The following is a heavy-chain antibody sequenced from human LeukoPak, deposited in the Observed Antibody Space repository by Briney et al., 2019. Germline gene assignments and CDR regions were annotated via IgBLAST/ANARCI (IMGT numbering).Heavy chain of an antibody. CDR3: ARGNWNYGSWFFDL. Sequence: PSETLSLTCTVSGASIHDDHFTWIRQPPGKGLEWTGHIHQSGSTSYHPPLRSRVSISLDRSNNQFSLEVNFVTAADTAVYYCARGNWNYGSWFFDLWGRGTLVTVSS. CDR2: IHQSGST. CDR1: GASIHDDH. J-gene: IGHJ2*01. V-gene: IGHV4-59*06. D-gene: IGHD1-7*01.